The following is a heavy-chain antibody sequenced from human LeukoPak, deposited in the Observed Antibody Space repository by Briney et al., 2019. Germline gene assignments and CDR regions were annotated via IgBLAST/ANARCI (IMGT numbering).Heavy chain of an antibody. D-gene: IGHD5-24*01. CDR1: GGSIGSGDYS. CDR3: ARVVLDGDGYNYPFDY. V-gene: IGHV4-30-4*01. Sequence: SETLSLTCTVSGGSIGSGDYSWSWIRQPPGKGLEWIGYIYYSGSTYYNPSLKSRVTISVDTSKNQFSLRLSSVTAADTAVYYCARVVLDGDGYNYPFDYWGQGTLVTVSS. J-gene: IGHJ4*02. CDR2: IYYSGST.